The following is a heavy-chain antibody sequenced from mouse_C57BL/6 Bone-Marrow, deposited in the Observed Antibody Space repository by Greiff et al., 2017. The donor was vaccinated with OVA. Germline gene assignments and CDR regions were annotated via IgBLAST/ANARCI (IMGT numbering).Heavy chain of an antibody. J-gene: IGHJ2*01. CDR3: TRPFITTVVADY. CDR1: GYTFTSYW. D-gene: IGHD1-1*01. Sequence: VQLQQSGTVLARPGASVKMSCKTSGYTFTSYWMHWVKQRPGQGLEWIGAIYPGNSDTRYNQKFKGKAKLTAVTSASTAYMELSSLTNEDSAVYSCTRPFITTVVADYWGQGTTLTVSS. V-gene: IGHV1-5*01. CDR2: IYPGNSDT.